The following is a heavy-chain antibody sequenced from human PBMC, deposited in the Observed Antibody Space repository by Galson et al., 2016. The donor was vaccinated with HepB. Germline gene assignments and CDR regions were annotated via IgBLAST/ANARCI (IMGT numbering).Heavy chain of an antibody. Sequence: PALVKPTQSLELTCSVSGFSLTYEGVGVGWLRQSPGKPLEWIAMIYWDGYKGFTPTLENRLTITRDTSKKQVFLTVTDVRPEDAATYYCAHRTYASEFDYWGQGTFVAVSS. CDR3: AHRTYASEFDY. CDR2: IYWDGYK. D-gene: IGHD2-2*01. V-gene: IGHV2-5*02. CDR1: GFSLTYEGVG. J-gene: IGHJ4*02.